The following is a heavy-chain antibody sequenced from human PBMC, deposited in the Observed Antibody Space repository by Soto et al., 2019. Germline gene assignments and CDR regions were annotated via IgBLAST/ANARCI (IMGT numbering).Heavy chain of an antibody. CDR1: GYTFTIYY. J-gene: IGHJ4*02. CDR2: INPSGGST. V-gene: IGHV1-46*01. CDR3: ARANGEYYDILTGSFDY. D-gene: IGHD3-9*01. Sequence: GASVKVSCKASGYTFTIYYMHWVRQAPGQGLEWMGIINPSGGSTSYAQKFQGRVTMTRNTSISTVYMELSSLRSEDTAVYYCARANGEYYDILTGSFDYWGQGTLVTVSS.